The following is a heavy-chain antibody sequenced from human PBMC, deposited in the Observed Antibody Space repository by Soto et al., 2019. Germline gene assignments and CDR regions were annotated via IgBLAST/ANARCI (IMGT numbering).Heavy chain of an antibody. CDR1: GGSLSSSIYY. D-gene: IGHD3-10*01. Sequence: SETLSLTCTVSGGSLSSSIYYLGWLRQPPGKGLEVIGSIYYSGSTYYNPSLKSRVTISVDTSKNQFSLKLSSVTAADTAVYYCARQPRDAITMVRGVGARWFDPWGQGTLVTVSS. J-gene: IGHJ5*02. V-gene: IGHV4-39*01. CDR3: ARQPRDAITMVRGVGARWFDP. CDR2: IYYSGST.